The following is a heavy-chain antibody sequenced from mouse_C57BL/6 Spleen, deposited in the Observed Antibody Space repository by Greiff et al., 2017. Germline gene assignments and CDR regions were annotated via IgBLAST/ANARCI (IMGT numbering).Heavy chain of an antibody. CDR3: TTILWYFDV. V-gene: IGHV14-4*01. CDR2: IDPENGAT. J-gene: IGHJ1*03. Sequence: VQLKESGAELVRPGASVKLSCTASGFNIKDDYMHWVKQRPEQGLEWIGWIDPENGATEYASKFQGKATITADTSSHTSYLQLSSLTSEDTAIYYCTTILWYFDVWGTGTTVTVSS. CDR1: GFNIKDDY.